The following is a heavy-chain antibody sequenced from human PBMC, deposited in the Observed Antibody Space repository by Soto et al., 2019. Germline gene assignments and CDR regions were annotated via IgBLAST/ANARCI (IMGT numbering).Heavy chain of an antibody. CDR3: TWGYSGYAPLFDY. Sequence: EVQLVQSGAEVKKPGESLKISCKGSGYNFTSYWIGWVRQMPGKGLAWMGIIYPGDSDTRYNPSFQGQVTISADKSISTAYLLWNSLKASDTAMYYCTWGYSGYAPLFDYWGQGTLVTVSS. V-gene: IGHV5-51*03. J-gene: IGHJ4*02. CDR1: GYNFTSYW. CDR2: IYPGDSDT. D-gene: IGHD5-12*01.